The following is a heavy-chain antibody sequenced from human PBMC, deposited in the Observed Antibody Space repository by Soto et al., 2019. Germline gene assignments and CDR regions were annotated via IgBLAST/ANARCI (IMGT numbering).Heavy chain of an antibody. D-gene: IGHD3-10*01. Sequence: GGSLRLSCAASGFTFRDYYMAWIRQAPGKGLEWISYITSGGTTTYYADSVKGRFTISRDNARDSLYLQMNSLRADDTAVYYCARERSGAFENWGQGTLVTVSS. CDR2: ITSGGTTT. J-gene: IGHJ4*02. CDR3: ARERSGAFEN. CDR1: GFTFRDYY. V-gene: IGHV3-11*01.